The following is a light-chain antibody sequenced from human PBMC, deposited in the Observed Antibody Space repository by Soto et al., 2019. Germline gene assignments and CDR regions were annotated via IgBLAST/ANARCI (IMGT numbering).Light chain of an antibody. J-gene: IGKJ5*01. CDR1: QSVSSSY. Sequence: IVLTQSPGTLSLSPGERATLSCRASQSVSSSYLAWYQQKPGQAPRLLIYGASSRATGIPDRFSGSGSGTDFTLTISRLEPEDFAVYYCQQYGSSFLFGQGTRLEIK. CDR3: QQYGSSFL. CDR2: GAS. V-gene: IGKV3-20*01.